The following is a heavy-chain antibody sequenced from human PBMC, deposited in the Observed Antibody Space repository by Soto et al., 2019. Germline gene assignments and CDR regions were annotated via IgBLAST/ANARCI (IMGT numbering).Heavy chain of an antibody. J-gene: IGHJ5*02. V-gene: IGHV4-59*01. D-gene: IGHD2-15*01. CDR1: GGSISSYY. CDR2: MYFSGST. CDR3: ARDQGRYCSGGSCYSGDWFDP. Sequence: SETLSLTCTVAGGSISSYYWSWIRQPPGKGLEWIGYMYFSGSTNYNPSLKSRVTISVDTSKNQFSLKLSSVTAADTAVYYCARDQGRYCSGGSCYSGDWFDPWGQGTLVTVSS.